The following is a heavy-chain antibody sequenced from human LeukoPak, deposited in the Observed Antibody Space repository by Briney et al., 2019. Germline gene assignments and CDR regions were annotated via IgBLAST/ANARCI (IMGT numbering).Heavy chain of an antibody. J-gene: IGHJ6*03. Sequence: KSGGSLRLSCAASGFTFSSYAMHWVRQAPGKGLEWIGEINHSGSTNYNPSLKSRVTISVDTSKNQFSLKLSSVTAADTAVYYCARHVRSGVRKELGASSIAARSGATNYYYYMDVWGKGTTVTVSS. CDR2: INHSGST. CDR3: ARHVRSGVRKELGASSIAARSGATNYYYYMDV. D-gene: IGHD6-6*01. V-gene: IGHV4-34*01. CDR1: GFTFSSYA.